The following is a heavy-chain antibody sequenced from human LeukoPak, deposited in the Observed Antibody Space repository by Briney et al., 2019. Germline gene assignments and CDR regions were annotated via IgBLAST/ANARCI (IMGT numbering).Heavy chain of an antibody. CDR2: ISSGGSDK. J-gene: IGHJ4*02. Sequence: PGRSLRLSCAASGFTFSSYGMPWVRQAPGQGLEWVAVISSGGSDKQYADSVKGRFSISRDNSKNTVSLQMNTLRTEDTAMYYCAKDVYDSSAYYYDYWGQGTLVTVSS. CDR3: AKDVYDSSAYYYDY. CDR1: GFTFSSYG. D-gene: IGHD3-22*01. V-gene: IGHV3-30*18.